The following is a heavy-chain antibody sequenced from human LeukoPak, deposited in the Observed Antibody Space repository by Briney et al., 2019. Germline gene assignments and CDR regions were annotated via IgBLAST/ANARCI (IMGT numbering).Heavy chain of an antibody. Sequence: APVKVSCMASGYTFNSYGISWVRQAPGQGLEWMGWISAYTGNTNYAQKLQGRVTMTTDTTTSTAYMELRSLRSDDTAVYYCASPPGERYFDWPSANDAFDIWGQGRMVTVSS. CDR3: ASPPGERYFDWPSANDAFDI. CDR2: ISAYTGNT. V-gene: IGHV1-18*01. D-gene: IGHD3-9*01. J-gene: IGHJ3*02. CDR1: GYTFNSYG.